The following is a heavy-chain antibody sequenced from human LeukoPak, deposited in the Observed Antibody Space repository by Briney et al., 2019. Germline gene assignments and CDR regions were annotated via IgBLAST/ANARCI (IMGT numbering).Heavy chain of an antibody. J-gene: IGHJ6*03. CDR2: INHSGST. V-gene: IGHV4-34*01. CDR3: ARTYRRFYYYYMDV. Sequence: SETLSLTCAVYGGSFSGYYWSWIRQPPGKGLEWIWEINHSGSTNYNPSLKSRVTISVDTSKNQFSLKLSSVTAADMAVYFCARTYRRFYYYYMDVWGKGTTVTVSS. CDR1: GGSFSGYY.